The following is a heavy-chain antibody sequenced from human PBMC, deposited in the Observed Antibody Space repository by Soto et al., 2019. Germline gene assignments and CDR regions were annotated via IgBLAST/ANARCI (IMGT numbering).Heavy chain of an antibody. D-gene: IGHD3-9*01. CDR2: ISYDGSNK. CDR1: GFTFSSYG. J-gene: IGHJ6*02. Sequence: GGSLRLSCAASGFTFSSYGMHWVRQAPGKGLEWVAVISYDGSNKYYADSVKGRFTISRDNSKNTLYLQMNSLRAEDTAVYYCAKEHRLRYFDWQELDYYYYYGMDVWGQGTTVTVSS. CDR3: AKEHRLRYFDWQELDYYYYYGMDV. V-gene: IGHV3-30*18.